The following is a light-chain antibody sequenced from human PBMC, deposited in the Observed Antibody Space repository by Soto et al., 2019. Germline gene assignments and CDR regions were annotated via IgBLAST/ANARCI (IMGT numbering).Light chain of an antibody. V-gene: IGKV1-5*03. CDR3: QQHNSLSQT. J-gene: IGKJ1*01. CDR1: QSISSW. CDR2: KAS. Sequence: DIEMTQSPSTLSASVGDRVTITCRASQSISSWLAWYQQKPGKAPKLLIYKASTLESGVPSRFSGSGSGTEFTLTISGLQPDDFATYYCQQHNSLSQTFGQGTKVEIK.